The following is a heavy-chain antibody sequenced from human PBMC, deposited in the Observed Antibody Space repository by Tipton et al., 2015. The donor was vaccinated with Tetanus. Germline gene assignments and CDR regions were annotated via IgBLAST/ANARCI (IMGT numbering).Heavy chain of an antibody. CDR1: GGSISSSNW. V-gene: IGHV4-4*02. J-gene: IGHJ4*02. D-gene: IGHD5-12*01. CDR3: ARHVRGYSGYDFDY. CDR2: IYHSGTT. Sequence: TLSLTCAVSGGSISSSNWWSWVRQPPGKGLEWIGEIYHSGTTNYNPSLKSRVTMSVDKSKNQFSLKLSSVTAADTAVYYCARHVRGYSGYDFDYWGQGTLVTVSP.